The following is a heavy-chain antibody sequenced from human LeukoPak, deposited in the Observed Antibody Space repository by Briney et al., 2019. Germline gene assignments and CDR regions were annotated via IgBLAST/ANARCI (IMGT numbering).Heavy chain of an antibody. D-gene: IGHD3-3*01. CDR3: ARDQGWVGVSVSLDL. CDR2: MFIRGSA. V-gene: IGHV4-4*07. J-gene: IGHJ5*02. CDR1: GGSISSHY. Sequence: SETLSLTCTVSGGSISSHYWNWIRQPAGKGLEWIGRMFIRGSANYSPSLKSRVRMSLDKSRSQFSLNLSSVTAADTAVYYCARDQGWVGVSVSLDLWGAGTLVTVSS.